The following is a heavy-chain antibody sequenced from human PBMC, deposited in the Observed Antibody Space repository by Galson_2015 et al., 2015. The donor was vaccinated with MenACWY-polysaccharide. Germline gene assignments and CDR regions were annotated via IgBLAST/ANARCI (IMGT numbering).Heavy chain of an antibody. CDR2: ISSSSGNV. Sequence: SLRLSCAVSGFTFSSYSMNWVRQAPGEGLEWLSYISSSSGNVYYADSVRGRFTISRDNAKNSLYLQMNRLRDEDTAIYYCARRGLYSSSSGGLDHWGQGTLVTVSS. J-gene: IGHJ5*02. CDR1: GFTFSSYS. CDR3: ARRGLYSSSSGGLDH. V-gene: IGHV3-48*02. D-gene: IGHD6-6*01.